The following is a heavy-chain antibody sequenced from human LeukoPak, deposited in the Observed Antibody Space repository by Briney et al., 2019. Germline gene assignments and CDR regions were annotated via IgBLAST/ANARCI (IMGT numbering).Heavy chain of an antibody. J-gene: IGHJ6*02. CDR1: GGTVSSYA. D-gene: IGHD3-9*01. CDR3: AREYYDILTGSYVGEYYYYGMDV. CDR2: IIPIFGIA. V-gene: IGHV1-69*04. Sequence: GASVKVSCKASGGTVSSYAISWVRQARGQGLEWMGRIIPIFGIANYAQKFQGRVTITADKSTSTAYMELSSLRSEDTAVYYCAREYYDILTGSYVGEYYYYGMDVWGQGTTVTVSS.